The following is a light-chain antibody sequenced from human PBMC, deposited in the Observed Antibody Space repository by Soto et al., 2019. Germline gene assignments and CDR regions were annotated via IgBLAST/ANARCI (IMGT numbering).Light chain of an antibody. CDR3: QQYNTFWT. J-gene: IGKJ1*01. CDR1: QSVSNN. Sequence: EIVMTQSPATLSVSPGEGATLSCRASQSVSNNLAWYRQKPGQAPRLLIYGASTRATDIPARFSGSGSGTDFTLTISSLQAEDVAVYCCQQYNTFWTFGQGTKVEIK. CDR2: GAS. V-gene: IGKV3-15*01.